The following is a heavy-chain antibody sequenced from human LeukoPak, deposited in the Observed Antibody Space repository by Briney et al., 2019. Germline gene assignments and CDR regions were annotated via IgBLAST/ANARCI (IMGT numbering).Heavy chain of an antibody. CDR3: ARSTRWAVAGNFDY. CDR1: GGTFSSYA. Sequence: ASVKVSCKASGGTFSSYAISWVRQAPGQGLEWMGWISAYNGNTNYAQKLQGRVTMTTDTSTSTAYMELRSLRSDDTAVYYCARSTRWAVAGNFDYWGQGTLVTVSS. J-gene: IGHJ4*02. V-gene: IGHV1-18*01. CDR2: ISAYNGNT. D-gene: IGHD6-19*01.